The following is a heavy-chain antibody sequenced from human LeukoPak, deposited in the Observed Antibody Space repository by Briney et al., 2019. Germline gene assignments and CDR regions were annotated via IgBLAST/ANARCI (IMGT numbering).Heavy chain of an antibody. Sequence: SETLSLTCTVSGGSINSYYWSWIRQPPGKGLEWIAYIYNSGSTSYNPSLKSRVTISVDKSKNQFSLKLSSVTAADTAVYYCARGIWSGYYWGEMGLRFDPWGQGTLVTVSS. CDR2: IYNSGST. CDR1: GGSINSYY. CDR3: ARGIWSGYYWGEMGLRFDP. V-gene: IGHV4-59*12. D-gene: IGHD3-3*01. J-gene: IGHJ5*02.